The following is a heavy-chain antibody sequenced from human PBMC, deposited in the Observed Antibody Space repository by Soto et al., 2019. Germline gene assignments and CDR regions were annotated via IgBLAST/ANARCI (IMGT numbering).Heavy chain of an antibody. CDR2: ISHSGIS. Sequence: KTSETLSLTCAVSGGSITSANWWTWVRQPPGGGLEWIGEISHSGISNYNASLTSRVTMSVDKTKNHVSLKLTSVTAADTAVYYCARVLRGWFDPWGQGTPVTVSS. CDR1: GGSITSANW. CDR3: ARVLRGWFDP. V-gene: IGHV4-4*02. J-gene: IGHJ5*02.